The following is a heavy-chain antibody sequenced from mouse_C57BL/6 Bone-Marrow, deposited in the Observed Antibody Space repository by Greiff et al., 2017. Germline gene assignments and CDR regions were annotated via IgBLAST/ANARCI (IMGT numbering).Heavy chain of an antibody. CDR1: GFTFSSYA. CDR2: ISDGGSYT. D-gene: IGHD2-3*01. Sequence: DVHLVESGGGLVKPGGSLKLSCAASGFTFSSYAMSWVRQTPEKRLEWVATISDGGSYTYYPDNVKGRFTISRDNAKNNLYLQMSHLTSEDTAMYYCARDRDGYRYYCAMDDWGKGTSVTVSS. J-gene: IGHJ4*01. V-gene: IGHV5-4*01. CDR3: ARDRDGYRYYCAMDD.